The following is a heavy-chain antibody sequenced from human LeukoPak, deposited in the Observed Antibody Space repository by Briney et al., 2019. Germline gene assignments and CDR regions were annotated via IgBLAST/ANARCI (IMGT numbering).Heavy chain of an antibody. CDR2: IKEDGSEK. J-gene: IGHJ4*02. D-gene: IGHD3-16*01. Sequence: GGSLRLSCAASGFNFNNYWMVWVRQIPGKGLQWLANIKEDGSEKNYVDSVKGRFTISRDNAKNSLYLQMAGLRVEDTAVYYCARDVWLPDYWGQGTLVTVTS. CDR3: ARDVWLPDY. CDR1: GFNFNNYW. V-gene: IGHV3-7*01.